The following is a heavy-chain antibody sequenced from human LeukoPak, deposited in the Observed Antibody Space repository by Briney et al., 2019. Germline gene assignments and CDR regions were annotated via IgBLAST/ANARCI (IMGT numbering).Heavy chain of an antibody. CDR2: ISSSSSYI. J-gene: IGHJ4*02. CDR3: ARDGGYSYGYPLDY. CDR1: GFTFSSYS. V-gene: IGHV3-21*01. Sequence: PGGSLRLSCAASGFTFSSYSMNWVRQAPGKGLEWVSFISSSSSYIYYADPVKGRFTISRDNAKNSLYLQMNSLRAEGTAVYYCARDGGYSYGYPLDYWGQGTLVTVPS. D-gene: IGHD5-18*01.